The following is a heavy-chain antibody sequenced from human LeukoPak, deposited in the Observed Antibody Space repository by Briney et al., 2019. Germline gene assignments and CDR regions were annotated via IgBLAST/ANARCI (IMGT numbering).Heavy chain of an antibody. CDR3: AKDRSSGWYGPGNFDY. J-gene: IGHJ4*02. CDR2: ISGSGGCT. D-gene: IGHD6-19*01. CDR1: GFTFSSYA. Sequence: PGGSLRLSCAASGFTFSSYAMSWVRQAPGKGLEWVSAISGSGGCTYYADSVKGRFTISRDNSKNTLYLQMNSLRAEDTAVYYCAKDRSSGWYGPGNFDYWGQGTLVTVSS. V-gene: IGHV3-23*01.